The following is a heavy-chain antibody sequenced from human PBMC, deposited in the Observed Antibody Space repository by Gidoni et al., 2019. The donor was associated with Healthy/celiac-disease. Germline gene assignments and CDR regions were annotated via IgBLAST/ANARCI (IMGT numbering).Heavy chain of an antibody. J-gene: IGHJ6*02. Sequence: EVQLVESGGGLVQPGRSLRLSCAASGFTFDAYAMHWVRQAPGEGLAWVSGISWNSGSIGYADSVKGRFTISRDNAKNSLYLQMNSLRAEDTALYYCAKDIGSRWSSSPDYYYYYGMDVWGQGTTVTVSS. D-gene: IGHD6-6*01. CDR3: AKDIGSRWSSSPDYYYYYGMDV. CDR1: GFTFDAYA. V-gene: IGHV3-9*01. CDR2: ISWNSGSI.